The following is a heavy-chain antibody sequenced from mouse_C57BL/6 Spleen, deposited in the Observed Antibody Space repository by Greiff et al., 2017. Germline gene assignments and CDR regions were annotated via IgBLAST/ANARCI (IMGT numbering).Heavy chain of an antibody. CDR3: GRGGGDYDAMDY. V-gene: IGHV1-42*01. CDR2: INPSTGGT. Sequence: EVQLQQSGPELVKPGASVKISCKASGYSFTGYYMNWVKQSPEKSLEWIGEINPSTGGTTYNQKFKAKATLTVEKSANTAYMQLKRRTSEDSADYYWGRGGGDYDAMDYWGQGTSVTVSA. J-gene: IGHJ4*01. CDR1: GYSFTGYY.